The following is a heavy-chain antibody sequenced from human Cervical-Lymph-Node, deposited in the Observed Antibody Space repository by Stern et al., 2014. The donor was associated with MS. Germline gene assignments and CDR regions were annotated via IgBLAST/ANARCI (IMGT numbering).Heavy chain of an antibody. CDR3: ARERAYKRSPFDY. J-gene: IGHJ4*02. D-gene: IGHD1-14*01. CDR1: GFTFSTYG. V-gene: IGHV3-33*01. Sequence: QVQLVQSGGGVVQPGGSLRLSCAASGFTFSTYGMHWVRQAPGKGLEWVAVIWFDGSNKYYGDSVKGRFTISRDNSKNTLSLEMNSLRVEDTAVYYCARERAYKRSPFDYWGQGTPVTVSS. CDR2: IWFDGSNK.